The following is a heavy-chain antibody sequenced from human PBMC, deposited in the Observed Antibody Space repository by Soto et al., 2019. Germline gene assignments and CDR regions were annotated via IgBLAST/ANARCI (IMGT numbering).Heavy chain of an antibody. Sequence: ASVKVSCKASGYTFPSYDINWVRQATGQGIEWMGWMNPNRGNTGYAQKFQGRVTMTRNTSISTAYMELSSLRSEDTAVYYCARGPYCGSTSCYTYWFDPWGQGTLVTVSS. CDR1: GYTFPSYD. D-gene: IGHD2-2*02. V-gene: IGHV1-8*01. CDR3: ARGPYCGSTSCYTYWFDP. J-gene: IGHJ5*02. CDR2: MNPNRGNT.